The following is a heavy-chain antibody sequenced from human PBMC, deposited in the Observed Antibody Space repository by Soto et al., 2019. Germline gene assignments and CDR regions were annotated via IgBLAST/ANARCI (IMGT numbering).Heavy chain of an antibody. CDR1: GESFSGYY. CDR2: INHSGST. CDR3: ARPLTTVTTSLVY. Sequence: QVQLQQWGAGLLKPSETLSLTCAVYGESFSGYYWTWIRQPPGKGLEWIGEINHSGSTNYNPSLKSRVTISADTSKNQCSLKLSSVTAADTAVYYCARPLTTVTTSLVYWGQGTLVTVSS. V-gene: IGHV4-34*01. D-gene: IGHD4-17*01. J-gene: IGHJ4*02.